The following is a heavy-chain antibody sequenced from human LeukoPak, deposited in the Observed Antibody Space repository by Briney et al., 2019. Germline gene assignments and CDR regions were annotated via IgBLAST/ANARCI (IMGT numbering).Heavy chain of an antibody. J-gene: IGHJ4*02. Sequence: GGSLRLSCTASGFSFSSFAMHWVRQPPGKGLEWVAVIWHDGEKIFYADSVRGRFAISKDTSKNTLYLQMNSLRVDDTAIYYCSRPRYSGSYYPFDSWGQRTLVTVSS. CDR1: GFSFSSFA. CDR3: SRPRYSGSYYPFDS. CDR2: IWHDGEKI. V-gene: IGHV3-33*01. D-gene: IGHD1-26*01.